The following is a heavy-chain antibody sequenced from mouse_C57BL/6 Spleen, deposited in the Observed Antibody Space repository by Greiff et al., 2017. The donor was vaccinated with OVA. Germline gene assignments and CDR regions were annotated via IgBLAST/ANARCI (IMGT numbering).Heavy chain of an antibody. CDR3: VYDSDYAMDY. J-gene: IGHJ4*01. D-gene: IGHD2-4*01. V-gene: IGHV10-3*01. CDR1: GFTFNTYA. Sequence: EVQLVESGGGLVQPKGSLKLSCAASGFTFNTYAMHWVRQAPGKGLEWVARIRSKSSNYATYYADSEKDRFTISRDDSQSRLYLQMNSLKTEDTAMYYCVYDSDYAMDYWGQGTSVTVSS. CDR2: IRSKSSNYAT.